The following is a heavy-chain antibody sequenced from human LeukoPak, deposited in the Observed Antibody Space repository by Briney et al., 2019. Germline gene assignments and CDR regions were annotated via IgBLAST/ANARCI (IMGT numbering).Heavy chain of an antibody. Sequence: ASVTVSCKASGYTFTGYYMHWVRQAPGQGLEWMGIINPSGGSTSYAQKFQGRVTMTRDTSTSTAYMELSSLRSEDTAVYYCASYNYYDSSGYYNWGQGTLVTVSS. CDR2: INPSGGST. CDR3: ASYNYYDSSGYYN. V-gene: IGHV1-46*01. CDR1: GYTFTGYY. J-gene: IGHJ4*02. D-gene: IGHD3-22*01.